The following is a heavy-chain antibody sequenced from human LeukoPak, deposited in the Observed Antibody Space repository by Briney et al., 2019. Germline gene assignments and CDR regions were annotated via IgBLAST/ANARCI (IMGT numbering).Heavy chain of an antibody. CDR3: ARGLSVVPAAVGY. CDR1: GFTFSSYA. V-gene: IGHV3-48*04. Sequence: GGSLRLSCAASGFTFSSYAMSWVRQAPGKGLEWVSYISSSGSTIYYADSVKGRFTISRDNAKNSLYLQMNSLRAEDTAVYYCARGLSVVPAAVGYWGQGTLVTVSS. CDR2: ISSSGSTI. J-gene: IGHJ4*02. D-gene: IGHD2-2*01.